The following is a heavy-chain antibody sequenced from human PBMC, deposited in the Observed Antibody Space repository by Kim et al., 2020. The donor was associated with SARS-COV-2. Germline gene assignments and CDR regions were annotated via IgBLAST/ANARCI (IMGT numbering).Heavy chain of an antibody. V-gene: IGHV3-23*01. Sequence: GGSLRLSCAASGFAFGSHAMSWVRQVPDRGLEWVSSISNTGAFIYYGDSVRGRFTVSRDNSKNTLFLQMNDVRADDTAVYFCVRGSRSDDELFDFWGQG. CDR1: GFAFGSHA. D-gene: IGHD3-10*01. J-gene: IGHJ4*02. CDR2: ISNTGAFI. CDR3: VRGSRSDDELFDF.